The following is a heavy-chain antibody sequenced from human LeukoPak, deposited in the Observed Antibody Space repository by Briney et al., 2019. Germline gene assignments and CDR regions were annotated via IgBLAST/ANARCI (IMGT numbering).Heavy chain of an antibody. J-gene: IGHJ4*02. CDR2: ISSSGEIA. Sequence: GGSLRLSCAASGFTFTTYARIWVRQPPGKGLEWVSAISSSGEIAYYADSVRGRFTISRDNSKNKLYLQMNNLRAEDTALYYCAKDRGYWGQGTLVTVSS. CDR3: AKDRGY. V-gene: IGHV3-23*01. CDR1: GFTFTTYA.